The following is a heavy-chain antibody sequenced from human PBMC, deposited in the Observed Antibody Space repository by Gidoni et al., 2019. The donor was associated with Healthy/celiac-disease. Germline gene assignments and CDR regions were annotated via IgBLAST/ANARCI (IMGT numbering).Heavy chain of an antibody. Sequence: QLQLQESGPGLVKPSETLSLTCTVSGGSISSSSYYWGWIRQPPGKGLEWIGSIYYSGSTYYNPSLKSRVTISVDTSKNQFSLKLSSVTAADTAVYYCARRGTVRAKSWFDPWGQGTLVTVSS. J-gene: IGHJ5*02. V-gene: IGHV4-39*07. CDR3: ARRGTVRAKSWFDP. D-gene: IGHD3-10*01. CDR2: IYYSGST. CDR1: GGSISSSSYY.